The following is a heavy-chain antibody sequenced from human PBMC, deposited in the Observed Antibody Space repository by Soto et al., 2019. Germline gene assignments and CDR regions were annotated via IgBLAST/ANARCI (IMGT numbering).Heavy chain of an antibody. V-gene: IGHV5-51*01. Sequence: GESLKISCKGSGYSFTSYWIGWVRQMPGKGLEWMGIIYPGDSDTRYSPSFQGQVTISADKSISTAYLQWSSLKASDTAMYYCARQAPRKGYDFWSGYPDAFDIWGQGTMVTVSS. D-gene: IGHD3-3*01. CDR2: IYPGDSDT. CDR3: ARQAPRKGYDFWSGYPDAFDI. J-gene: IGHJ3*02. CDR1: GYSFTSYW.